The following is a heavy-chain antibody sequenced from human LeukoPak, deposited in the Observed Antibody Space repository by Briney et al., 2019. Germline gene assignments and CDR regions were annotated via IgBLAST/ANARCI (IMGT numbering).Heavy chain of an antibody. Sequence: GGSLRLSCAASGFTFSSYGMHWVRQAPGKGLEWVAVISYDGSNKYYADSVKGRFSISRDNSKNTLYLQMNSLRAEDTAVYYCAKGLRGGFVVVPAAIRTEYFQNWGQGTLVTVSS. CDR1: GFTFSSYG. CDR3: AKGLRGGFVVVPAAIRTEYFQN. V-gene: IGHV3-30*18. D-gene: IGHD2-2*01. CDR2: ISYDGSNK. J-gene: IGHJ1*01.